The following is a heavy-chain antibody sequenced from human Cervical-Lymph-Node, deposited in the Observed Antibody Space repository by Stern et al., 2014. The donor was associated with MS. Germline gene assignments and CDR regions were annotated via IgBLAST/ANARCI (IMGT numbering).Heavy chain of an antibody. CDR3: AKDLVGTAFDY. Sequence: DQLVESGGGVVQPGTSLRLSCAASGFSFSDYGIHWVRQAPGKALEWVAVISYDGTHKYYADSLKGRVTISRDNSKHTLSLQMSSLRSDDTAVYYGAKDLVGTAFDYWGQGTLVTVSS. CDR1: GFSFSDYG. J-gene: IGHJ4*02. D-gene: IGHD6-13*01. CDR2: ISYDGTHK. V-gene: IGHV3-30*18.